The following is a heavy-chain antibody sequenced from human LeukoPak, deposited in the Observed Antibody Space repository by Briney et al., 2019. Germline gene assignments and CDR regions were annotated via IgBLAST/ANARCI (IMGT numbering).Heavy chain of an antibody. CDR1: GFTFSDYF. CDR3: ARDLEVEGIGPTL. Sequence: GGSLRLSCAASGFTFSDYFMNWVRQAPGKGLEWVPSMSRSSSYIYYADSVKGRFTISRDNAKNSLYLQMNSLRAEDTAVYYCARDLEVEGIGPTLWGQGTLVTVSS. CDR2: MSRSSSYI. V-gene: IGHV3-21*01. J-gene: IGHJ4*02. D-gene: IGHD2-15*01.